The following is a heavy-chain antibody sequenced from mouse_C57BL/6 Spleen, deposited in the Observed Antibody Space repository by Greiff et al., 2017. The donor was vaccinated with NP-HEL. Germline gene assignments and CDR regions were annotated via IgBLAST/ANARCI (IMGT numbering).Heavy chain of an antibody. V-gene: IGHV5-9*01. CDR2: ISGGGGNT. J-gene: IGHJ4*01. D-gene: IGHD2-12*01. Sequence: EVQGVESGGGLVKPGGSLKLSCAASGFTFSSYTMSWVRQTPEKRLEWVATISGGGGNTYYPDSVKGRFTISRDNAKNTLYLQMSSLRSEDTALYYCARGGRRGNYYALDYWGQGTSVTVSS. CDR1: GFTFSSYT. CDR3: ARGGRRGNYYALDY.